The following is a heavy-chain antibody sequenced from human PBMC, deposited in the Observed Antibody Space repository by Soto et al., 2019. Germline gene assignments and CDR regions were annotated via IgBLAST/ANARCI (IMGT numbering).Heavy chain of an antibody. V-gene: IGHV1-69*13. CDR2: IIPIFGTA. J-gene: IGHJ6*02. Sequence: GASVKVSCKAPGGTFSSYAISWVRQAPGQGLEWMGGIIPIFGTANYAQKFQGRVTITADESTSTAYMELSSLRSEDTAVYYCASYTLPPIGYXSSTSCPVPPLYYGMDVWGQGTTVTVSS. CDR3: ASYTLPPIGYXSSTSCPVPPLYYGMDV. CDR1: GGTFSSYA. D-gene: IGHD2-2*03.